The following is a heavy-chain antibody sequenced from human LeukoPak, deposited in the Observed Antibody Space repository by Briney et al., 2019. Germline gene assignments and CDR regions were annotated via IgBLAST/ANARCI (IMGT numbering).Heavy chain of an antibody. CDR1: GFTFDDYG. Sequence: PGGPLRLSCAASGFTFDDYGMSWVRQVPGKGLEWVSGINWNGGSIGYADSVKGRSTISRDNAKNSLYLQMDSLRVEDTALYYCARGIRFLEWLSGFDYWGQGTLVTVSS. J-gene: IGHJ4*02. V-gene: IGHV3-20*04. CDR2: INWNGGSI. CDR3: ARGIRFLEWLSGFDY. D-gene: IGHD3-3*01.